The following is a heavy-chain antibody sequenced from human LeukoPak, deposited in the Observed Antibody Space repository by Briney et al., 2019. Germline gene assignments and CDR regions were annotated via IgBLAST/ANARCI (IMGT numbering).Heavy chain of an antibody. D-gene: IGHD5-18*01. CDR3: ARNNVDTAMTYYYYYYMDV. J-gene: IGHJ6*03. CDR2: ISSRGSTI. Sequence: GGSLRLSCAASGFTFSDYYMSWIRQAPGKGLEWVSYISSRGSTIYYADSVKGRFTISRDNAKNSLYLQMNSLRAEDTAVYYCARNNVDTAMTYYYYYYMDVWGKGTTVTVSS. CDR1: GFTFSDYY. V-gene: IGHV3-11*04.